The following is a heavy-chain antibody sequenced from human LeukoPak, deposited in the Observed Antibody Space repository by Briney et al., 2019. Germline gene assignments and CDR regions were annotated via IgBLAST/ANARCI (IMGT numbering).Heavy chain of an antibody. J-gene: IGHJ4*02. CDR1: GGSISSGSYY. D-gene: IGHD3-22*01. CDR2: IYTSGST. CDR3: ARGYYDSSGYYYGFDY. Sequence: SETLSLTCTVSGGSISSGSYYWSWIRQPAGKGLEWIGRIYTSGSTNYNPSLKSRVTISVDTPKNQFSLKLSSVTAADTAVYYCARGYYDSSGYYYGFDYWGQGTLVTVSS. V-gene: IGHV4-61*02.